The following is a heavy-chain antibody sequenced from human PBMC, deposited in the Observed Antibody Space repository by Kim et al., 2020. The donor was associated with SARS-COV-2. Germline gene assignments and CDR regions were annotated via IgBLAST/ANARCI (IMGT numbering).Heavy chain of an antibody. V-gene: IGHV3-21*01. CDR3: ARDWRYSYGPGYFDY. D-gene: IGHD5-18*01. Sequence: GGSLRLSCAASGFTFSSYSMNWVRQAPGKGLEWVSSIISSSSYIYYADSVKGRFTISRDNAKNSLYLQMNSLRAEDTAVYYCARDWRYSYGPGYFDYWGQRTLVTVSS. CDR1: GFTFSSYS. J-gene: IGHJ4*01. CDR2: IISSSSYI.